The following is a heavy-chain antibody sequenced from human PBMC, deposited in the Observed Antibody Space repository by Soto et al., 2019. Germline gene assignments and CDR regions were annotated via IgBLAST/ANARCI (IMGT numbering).Heavy chain of an antibody. D-gene: IGHD1-26*01. CDR2: IYYSGST. CDR1: GYSISSSSYY. Sequence: SETLSLTCAVSGYSISSSSYYWGWIRQPPGKGLEWIGSIYYSGSTYYNPSLKSRVTISVDTSKNQFSLKLSSVTAADTAVYYCARRSEWELLQYYYYGMDVWGQGTTVTVSS. V-gene: IGHV4-39*01. CDR3: ARRSEWELLQYYYYGMDV. J-gene: IGHJ6*02.